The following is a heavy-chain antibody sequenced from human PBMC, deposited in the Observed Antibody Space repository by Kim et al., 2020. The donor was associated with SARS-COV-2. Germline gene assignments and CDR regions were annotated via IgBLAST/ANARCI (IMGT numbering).Heavy chain of an antibody. CDR3: ARGGGIVVPADLGLDYYGMDV. D-gene: IGHD2-2*01. V-gene: IGHV3-30*01. Sequence: FTISRDNSKNTLYLQMNSLRAEDTAVYYCARGGGIVVPADLGLDYYGMDVWGQGTTVTVSS. J-gene: IGHJ6*02.